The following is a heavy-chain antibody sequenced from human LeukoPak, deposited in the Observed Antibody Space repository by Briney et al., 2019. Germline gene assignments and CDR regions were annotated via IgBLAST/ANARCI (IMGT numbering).Heavy chain of an antibody. V-gene: IGHV3-30*03. CDR1: GFTFSSYG. Sequence: GGSLRLSCAASGFTFSSYGMHWVRQAPGKGLEWVAVISYDGSNKYYADSVKGRFTISRDNSKNTLYLQMNSLRAEDTAVYYCAREKWLRYYMDVWGKGTTVTVSS. J-gene: IGHJ6*03. CDR2: ISYDGSNK. D-gene: IGHD5-12*01. CDR3: AREKWLRYYMDV.